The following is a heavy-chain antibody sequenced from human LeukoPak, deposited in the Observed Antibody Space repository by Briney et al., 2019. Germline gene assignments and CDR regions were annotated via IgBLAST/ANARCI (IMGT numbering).Heavy chain of an antibody. D-gene: IGHD3-10*01. V-gene: IGHV3-21*01. CDR3: ARGYITMVRGVIIGGFDY. CDR2: ISSSSSYI. J-gene: IGHJ4*02. Sequence: GGSLRLSCAASGFTFSSYSMNWVRQAPGKGLEWVSSISSSSSYIYYADSVKGRFTISSDNAKNSLYLQMNSLRAEDTAVYYCARGYITMVRGVIIGGFDYWGQGTLVTVSS. CDR1: GFTFSSYS.